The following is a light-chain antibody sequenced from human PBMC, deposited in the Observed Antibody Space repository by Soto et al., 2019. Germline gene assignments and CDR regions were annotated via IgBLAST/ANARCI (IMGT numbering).Light chain of an antibody. Sequence: QSVLTQPPSASGTPGQRVFISCSGSSSNIGSNYVYWYQQLPGTAPKLLIYRNNQRPSGVPDRFSGSKSGTSASLAISGLRSEDEADYYCAAWDDSLSGPVFGGGTKLTVL. CDR1: SSNIGSNY. CDR2: RNN. V-gene: IGLV1-47*01. J-gene: IGLJ3*02. CDR3: AAWDDSLSGPV.